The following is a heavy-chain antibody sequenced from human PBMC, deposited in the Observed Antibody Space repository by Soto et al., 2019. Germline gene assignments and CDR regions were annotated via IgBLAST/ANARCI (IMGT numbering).Heavy chain of an antibody. CDR1: GFTFSSYA. CDR3: ARAFNYYDTTGYYLSWYFDL. V-gene: IGHV3-30-3*01. Sequence: QVQLVESGGGVVQPGRSLRLSCAASGFTFSSYAMHWVRQAPGKGLEWVALISYDGGKQYYADSVKGRFTISRDNSKNTLYLQMNSLTAEATDVNYCARAFNYYDTTGYYLSWYFDLWGRGTLVTASS. J-gene: IGHJ2*01. D-gene: IGHD3-22*01. CDR2: ISYDGGKQ.